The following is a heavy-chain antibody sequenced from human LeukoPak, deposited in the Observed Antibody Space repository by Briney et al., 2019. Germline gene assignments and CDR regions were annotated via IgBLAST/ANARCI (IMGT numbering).Heavy chain of an antibody. V-gene: IGHV3-74*01. CDR3: ARANQFHYYYGMDV. Sequence: GGSLRLSCAASGFSFSIYWMHWVRQAPGKGLVWVSLIDTDGSRTSYAESVKGRFTISRVDAKNMLYLQMNSLRVEDTAVYYCARANQFHYYYGMDVWGQGTTVTVSS. CDR2: IDTDGSRT. CDR1: GFSFSIYW. J-gene: IGHJ6*02. D-gene: IGHD2-21*01.